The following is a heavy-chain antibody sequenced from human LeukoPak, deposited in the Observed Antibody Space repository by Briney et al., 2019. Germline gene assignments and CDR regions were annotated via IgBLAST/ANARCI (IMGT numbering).Heavy chain of an antibody. J-gene: IGHJ4*02. V-gene: IGHV4-39*07. Sequence: PSETLSLTCTVSGGSISSSSYYWGWIRQPPGKGLEWIGSIYHSGSTYYNPSLKSRLTISVDKSKNQFSLKLSSVTAADTAVYYCAREDQWPDPFDYWGQGTLVTVSS. CDR3: AREDQWPDPFDY. D-gene: IGHD6-19*01. CDR1: GGSISSSSYY. CDR2: IYHSGST.